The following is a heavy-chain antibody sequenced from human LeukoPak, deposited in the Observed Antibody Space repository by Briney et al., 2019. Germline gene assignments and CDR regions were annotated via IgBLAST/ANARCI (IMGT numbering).Heavy chain of an antibody. Sequence: GGSLRLSCAASGFTFSDYYMSWIRQAPGKGMEWVSYISSSSSYTTYADSVKGRFTISRDNAKNSLYLQMNSLRAEDTAVYYCARDLTAAENSLDFWGQGTLVTVSS. CDR3: ARDLTAAENSLDF. V-gene: IGHV3-11*06. J-gene: IGHJ4*02. D-gene: IGHD6-13*01. CDR1: GFTFSDYY. CDR2: ISSSSSYT.